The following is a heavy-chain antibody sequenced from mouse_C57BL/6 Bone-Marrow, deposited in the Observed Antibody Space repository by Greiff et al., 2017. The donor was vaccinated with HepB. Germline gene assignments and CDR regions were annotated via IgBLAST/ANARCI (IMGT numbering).Heavy chain of an antibody. CDR2: IHPSDSDT. D-gene: IGHD3-2*02. CDR3: AIEGQLRQRNY. J-gene: IGHJ2*01. Sequence: VQLQQPGAELVKPGASVKVSCKASGYTFTSYWMHWVKQRPGQGLEWIGRIHPSDSDTNYNQKFKGKATLTVDKSSSTAYMPLSSLTSEDSAVYYCAIEGQLRQRNYWGQGTTLTVSS. V-gene: IGHV1-74*01. CDR1: GYTFTSYW.